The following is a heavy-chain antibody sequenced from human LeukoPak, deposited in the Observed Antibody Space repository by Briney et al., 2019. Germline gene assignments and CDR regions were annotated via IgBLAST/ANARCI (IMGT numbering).Heavy chain of an antibody. CDR3: AREEESSGWYDAFGI. D-gene: IGHD6-19*01. Sequence: GGSLRLSCAASGXTFSSYEVNWVRQAPGKGLEWVSYISSSGSNIYYADSVKGRFTISRDNAKNSLYLQMNSLRAEDTAVYYCAREEESSGWYDAFGIWGQGTMVTVSS. J-gene: IGHJ3*02. V-gene: IGHV3-48*03. CDR1: GXTFSSYE. CDR2: ISSSGSNI.